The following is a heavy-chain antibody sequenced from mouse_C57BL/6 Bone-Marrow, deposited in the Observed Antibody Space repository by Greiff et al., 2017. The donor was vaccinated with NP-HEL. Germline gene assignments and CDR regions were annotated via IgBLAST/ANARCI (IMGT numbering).Heavy chain of an antibody. CDR1: GYAFSSYW. CDR3: ARKFDYYGSSHWYFDV. V-gene: IGHV1-80*01. D-gene: IGHD1-1*01. J-gene: IGHJ1*03. Sequence: QVQLKQSGAELVKPGASVKISCKASGYAFSSYWMNWVKQRPGKGLEWIGQIYPGDGDTNYNGKFKGKATLTAVKSSSTAYMQLSSLTSEDSAVYFCARKFDYYGSSHWYFDVWGTGTTVTVSS. CDR2: IYPGDGDT.